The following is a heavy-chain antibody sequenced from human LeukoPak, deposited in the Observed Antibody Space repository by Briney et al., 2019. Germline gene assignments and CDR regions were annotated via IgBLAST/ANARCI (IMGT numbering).Heavy chain of an antibody. J-gene: IGHJ4*02. CDR1: GFTFCDYA. V-gene: IGHV3-49*04. CDR2: IRSKAYGGTT. D-gene: IGHD1-26*01. CDR3: TRDGSGSYGRYYFDY. Sequence: GGSLRLSCTASGFTFCDYAMSWVRQAPGKGLEWVGFIRSKAYGGTTEYAASVKGRFTISRDDSKYIAYLQMNSLKTEDTAVYYCTRDGSGSYGRYYFDYWGQGTLVTVSS.